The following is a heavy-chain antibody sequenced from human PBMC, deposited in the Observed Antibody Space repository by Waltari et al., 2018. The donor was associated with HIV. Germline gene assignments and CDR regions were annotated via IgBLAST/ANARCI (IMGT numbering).Heavy chain of an antibody. CDR1: GFSLNTSAMC. CDR2: LDWDDDN. D-gene: IGHD4-17*01. V-gene: IGHV2-70*01. CDR3: ARMVGVSTVTPGEDYFDY. J-gene: IGHJ4*02. Sequence: QVTLRESGPALVKPTETLTLTCSFSGFSLNTSAMCVSWIRQPPGKALEWLALLDWDDDNYYSTSLKTRLTISEDTSENQVVLTLNNMDPVDTGTYYCARMVGVSTVTPGEDYFDYCGQGTLVTV.